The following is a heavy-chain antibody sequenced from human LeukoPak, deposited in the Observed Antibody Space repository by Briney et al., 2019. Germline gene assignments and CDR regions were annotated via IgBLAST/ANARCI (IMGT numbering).Heavy chain of an antibody. CDR2: IKQDGRDK. V-gene: IGHV3-7*01. Sequence: GGSLRLSCAASGFMFSNYWMSWVRQAPGKGLEWVANIKQDGRDKYYVDSVKGRFTISRDNGKNSLYLQMNSLRAEDTAVYYCARNLRDPPDDSSGYRAFDIWGQGTMVTVSS. CDR1: GFMFSNYW. D-gene: IGHD3-22*01. J-gene: IGHJ3*02. CDR3: ARNLRDPPDDSSGYRAFDI.